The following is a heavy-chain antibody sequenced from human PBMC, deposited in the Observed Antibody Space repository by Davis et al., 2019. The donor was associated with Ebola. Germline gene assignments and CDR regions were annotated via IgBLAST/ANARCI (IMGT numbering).Heavy chain of an antibody. J-gene: IGHJ3*02. CDR2: IIPIFGTA. Sequence: AASVKVSCKASGYTFTNYGITWVRQAPGQGLEWMGGIIPIFGTANYAQKFQGRVTITADESTSTAYMELSSLRSEDTAVYYCARERARAFDIWGQGTMVTVSS. CDR3: ARERARAFDI. CDR1: GYTFTNYG. V-gene: IGHV1-69*13. D-gene: IGHD6-6*01.